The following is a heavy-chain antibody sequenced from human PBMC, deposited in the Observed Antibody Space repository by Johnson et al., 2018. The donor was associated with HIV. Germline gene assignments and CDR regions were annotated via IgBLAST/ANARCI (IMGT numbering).Heavy chain of an antibody. Sequence: VQLVESGGGLVKPGGSLRLSCAASGFTVSSNYMSWVRQAPGKGLEWVSVIYSGGSTYYADSVKGRFTISRDNAKNSLYLQMNSLRAEDTALYYCATSYYYDSSGPSDAFDIWGQGTMVTVSS. CDR3: ATSYYYDSSGPSDAFDI. V-gene: IGHV3-66*01. CDR2: IYSGGST. CDR1: GFTVSSNY. J-gene: IGHJ3*02. D-gene: IGHD3-22*01.